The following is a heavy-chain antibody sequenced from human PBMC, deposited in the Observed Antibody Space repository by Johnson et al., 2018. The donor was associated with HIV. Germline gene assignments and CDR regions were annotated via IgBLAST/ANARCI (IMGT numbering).Heavy chain of an antibody. CDR3: AKGGSGTTRIRAQKGAFDI. CDR1: GFTFSSYW. D-gene: IGHD6-19*01. V-gene: IGHV3-74*02. J-gene: IGHJ3*02. CDR2: ISGSGGGT. Sequence: VQLVESGGGLVQPGGSLRLSCAASGFTFSSYWMHWVRQAPGKGLVWVSAISGSGGGTYYADSVKGRFTISRDNAKNSLYLQMNSLRAEDTAVYYCAKGGSGTTRIRAQKGAFDIWGQGTMVTVSS.